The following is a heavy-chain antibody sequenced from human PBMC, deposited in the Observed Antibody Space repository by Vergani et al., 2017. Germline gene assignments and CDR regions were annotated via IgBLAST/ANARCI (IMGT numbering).Heavy chain of an antibody. CDR1: GGSISSYY. Sequence: QVQLQESGPGLVKPSETLSLTCTVSGGSISSYYWSWIRQPAGKGLEWIGRIYTSGSTNYNPSLQSRVTMSVDTSKNQFSLKLRSVTAADTAVYYCARDQYSYGYEPYYYYYYMDVWGKGTTVTVSS. V-gene: IGHV4-4*07. CDR3: ARDQYSYGYEPYYYYYYMDV. CDR2: IYTSGST. D-gene: IGHD5-18*01. J-gene: IGHJ6*03.